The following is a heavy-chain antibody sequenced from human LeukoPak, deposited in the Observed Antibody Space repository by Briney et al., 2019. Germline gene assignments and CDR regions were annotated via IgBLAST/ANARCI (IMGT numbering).Heavy chain of an antibody. CDR2: INHSGST. CDR1: GGSSSGFY. J-gene: IGHJ6*03. V-gene: IGHV4-34*01. D-gene: IGHD2-15*01. CDR3: ARVVVVAALHYYYYYYMEV. Sequence: PPETLSLTCAVYGGSSSGFYWSWIRQPPGKGLEWIGEINHSGSTYYNPSLNSRISISIDTSKNQFSLKLSSVTAADTAVYYCARVVVVAALHYYYYYYMEVWGKGTTVTVSS.